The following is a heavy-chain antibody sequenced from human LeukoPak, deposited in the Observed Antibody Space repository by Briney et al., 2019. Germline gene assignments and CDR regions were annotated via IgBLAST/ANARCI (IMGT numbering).Heavy chain of an antibody. D-gene: IGHD2-15*01. CDR2: ISYDGSNK. Sequence: GGSLRLSCAASGFTFSSYAMHWVRQAPGKGLEWVAVISYDGSNKYYAHSVKGRFTISRDNSKNTLYLQMNSMRAEETAVYYCARDRWVVVVDDAFDIWGQGKMVTVSS. J-gene: IGHJ3*02. CDR1: GFTFSSYA. CDR3: ARDRWVVVVDDAFDI. V-gene: IGHV3-30*01.